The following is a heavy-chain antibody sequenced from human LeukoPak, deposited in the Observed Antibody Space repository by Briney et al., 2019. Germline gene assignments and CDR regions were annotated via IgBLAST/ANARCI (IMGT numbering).Heavy chain of an antibody. CDR3: ARSDGYGLVGI. Sequence: SETLSLTCRVSGVSISRGSNYWGWIRQPPGKTLEWIGSIYSSGSTYYNSSLKSRVIILIDTAKNHFSLNLSSVTAADTAVYYCARSDGYGLVGIWGQGTMVTVSS. CDR1: GVSISRGSNY. D-gene: IGHD3-10*01. CDR2: IYSSGST. V-gene: IGHV4-39*07. J-gene: IGHJ3*02.